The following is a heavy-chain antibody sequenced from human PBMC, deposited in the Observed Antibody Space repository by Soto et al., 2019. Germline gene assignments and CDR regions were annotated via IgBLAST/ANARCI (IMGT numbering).Heavy chain of an antibody. J-gene: IGHJ1*01. V-gene: IGHV1-3*01. CDR2: INAGNGNT. D-gene: IGHD6-19*01. CDR3: PRGPVAGPFQH. Sequence: ASVKVSCKASGYTFTSYAMHWVRQAPGQRLEWMGWINAGNGNTKYSQKFQGRVTITRDTSASTAYMELSSLRSEDTAVYYCPRGPVAGPFQHWGQGTLVTVSS. CDR1: GYTFTSYA.